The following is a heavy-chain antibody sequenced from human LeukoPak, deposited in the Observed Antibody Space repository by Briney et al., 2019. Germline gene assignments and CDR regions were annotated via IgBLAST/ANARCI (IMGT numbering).Heavy chain of an antibody. Sequence: PGGSLRLSCAASGFTFSSYAMHWVRQAPGKGLEWVAVISYDGSNKYYADSVKGRFTISRDNSKNTLYLQMNSLRAEDTAVYYCAREGGMEYQLPRDAFDIWGQGTMVTVSS. J-gene: IGHJ3*02. D-gene: IGHD2-2*01. CDR3: AREGGMEYQLPRDAFDI. CDR1: GFTFSSYA. CDR2: ISYDGSNK. V-gene: IGHV3-30-3*01.